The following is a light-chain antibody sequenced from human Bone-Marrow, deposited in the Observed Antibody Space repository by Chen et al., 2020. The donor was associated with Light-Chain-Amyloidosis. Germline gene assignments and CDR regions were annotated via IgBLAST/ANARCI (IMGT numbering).Light chain of an antibody. CDR3: QSADSSGTYEVI. J-gene: IGLJ2*01. V-gene: IGLV3-25*03. CDR2: RDT. CDR1: DLPTKY. Sequence: SYELPQPPSVSVSPGQTASITCSGDDLPTKYAYWYQQKPGQAPVLVINRDTERPSGISERFSGSSSGTTATLTISGVQAEDEADYHCQSADSSGTYEVIFGGGTKLTVL.